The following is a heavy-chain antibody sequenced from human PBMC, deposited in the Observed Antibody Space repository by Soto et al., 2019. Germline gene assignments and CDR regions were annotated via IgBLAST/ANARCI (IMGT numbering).Heavy chain of an antibody. CDR2: ISWNSGKV. D-gene: IGHD3-22*01. V-gene: IGHV3-9*01. Sequence: EMHLVESGGGLVQPGRSLTISCAASGFTFEDYAMHWVRQAPGKGLEWVSGISWNSGKVIYADSVKGRFTISRDNAKISLFLQMNSLRPGDRALYYWAKMVTWDSSGYYQGGFDCGGQGPRVTVSS. CDR3: AKMVTWDSSGYYQGGFDC. J-gene: IGHJ4*02. CDR1: GFTFEDYA.